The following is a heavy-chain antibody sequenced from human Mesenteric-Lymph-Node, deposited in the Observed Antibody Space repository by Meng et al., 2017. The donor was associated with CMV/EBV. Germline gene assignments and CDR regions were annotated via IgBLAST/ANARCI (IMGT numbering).Heavy chain of an antibody. CDR1: GYSFTSYW. J-gene: IGHJ4*02. V-gene: IGHV5-51*01. D-gene: IGHD6-19*01. Sequence: KVSCKGSGYSFTSYWIGWVRQMPGRGLEWMGLIYPGDFDTRYSPSFQGQVTISADKSISSAYLQWSSLRAADTAIYYCARGYSSGWVDYWGQGTLVTSPQ. CDR3: ARGYSSGWVDY. CDR2: IYPGDFDT.